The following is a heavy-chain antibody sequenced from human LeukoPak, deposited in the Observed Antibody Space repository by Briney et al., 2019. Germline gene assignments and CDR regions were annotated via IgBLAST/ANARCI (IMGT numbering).Heavy chain of an antibody. J-gene: IGHJ4*02. Sequence: GGSLRLSCSASGFTFSSYGMHWVRQAPGKGLEWVAVIWYDGSNKYYADSVKGRFTISRDNSKNTLYLQMNSLRAEDTAVYYCARENPSLPFDYWGQGTLVTVSS. CDR2: IWYDGSNK. CDR3: ARENPSLPFDY. D-gene: IGHD5/OR15-5a*01. CDR1: GFTFSSYG. V-gene: IGHV3-33*01.